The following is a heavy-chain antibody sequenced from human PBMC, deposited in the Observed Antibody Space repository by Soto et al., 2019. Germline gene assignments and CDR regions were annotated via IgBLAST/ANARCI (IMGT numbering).Heavy chain of an antibody. CDR2: ISPKSGGT. CDR3: AKAHLGGRIAVAGTGFDY. J-gene: IGHJ4*02. D-gene: IGHD6-19*01. V-gene: IGHV1-2*02. CDR1: GYTFTGYY. Sequence: ASVKVSCKASGYTFTGYYMHWVRQAPGQGFEWMGRISPKSGGTNYAQKFQGRVTMTWDTSLNTAYMELSSLMFEDTAVYYCAKAHLGGRIAVAGTGFDYWGQGTLVTVSS.